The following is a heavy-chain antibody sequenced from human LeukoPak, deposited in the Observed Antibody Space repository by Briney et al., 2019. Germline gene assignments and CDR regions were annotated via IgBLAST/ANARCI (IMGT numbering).Heavy chain of an antibody. J-gene: IGHJ4*02. Sequence: SETLSLTCAVYGGSFSGYYWSWIRQPPGKGLEWIGEINHSGSTNYNPSLKSRVTISVDTSKNQFSLKLSSATAADTAVYYCARAYYDFWSGYYSPLDYWGQGTLVTVSS. CDR3: ARAYYDFWSGYYSPLDY. V-gene: IGHV4-34*01. CDR1: GGSFSGYY. CDR2: INHSGST. D-gene: IGHD3-3*01.